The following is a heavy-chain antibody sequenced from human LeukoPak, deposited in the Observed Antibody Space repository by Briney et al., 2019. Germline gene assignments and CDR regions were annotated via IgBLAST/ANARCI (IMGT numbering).Heavy chain of an antibody. D-gene: IGHD6-19*01. CDR3: ARLTVPYHRGWYSWFDL. V-gene: IGHV4-59*08. CDR2: IHYSGSS. J-gene: IGHJ5*02. CDR1: GGSIIDYD. Sequence: SETLSLTCSVSGGSIIDYDWSWIRQPPGKGLEWIGHIHYSGSSNNNPSLRSRVTMSLDTSKNQISLKLSSVTAADTAVYYCARLTVPYHRGWYSWFDLWGRGTLVTVSS.